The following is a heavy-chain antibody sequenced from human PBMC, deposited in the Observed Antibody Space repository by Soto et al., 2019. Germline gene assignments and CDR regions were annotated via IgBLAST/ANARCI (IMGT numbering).Heavy chain of an antibody. D-gene: IGHD3-22*01. CDR3: ARGNYYDSSGYDCLAFDI. Sequence: SETLSLTCTVSGGSISSSNYYWGWIRQPPGKGLEWIGSIYYSGSASYNSSLKSRVTISVDTSKNQFSLKLSSVTAADTAVYYCARGNYYDSSGYDCLAFDIWGQGTMVTVSS. CDR1: GGSISSSNYY. J-gene: IGHJ3*02. V-gene: IGHV4-39*01. CDR2: IYYSGSA.